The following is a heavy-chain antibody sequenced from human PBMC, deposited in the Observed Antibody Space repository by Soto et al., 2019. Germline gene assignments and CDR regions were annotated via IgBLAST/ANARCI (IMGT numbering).Heavy chain of an antibody. D-gene: IGHD2-15*01. Sequence: SETLSLTCTVSGGSISSYYWSWIRQPPGKGLEWIGYMYYGGRTNYNPSLKSRVTISVDASKMQVSLKLSSVTAADTAVYFCARGTPSPLIVRSSRGPWFDPWGQGTLVTSPQ. CDR2: MYYGGRT. CDR1: GGSISSYY. CDR3: ARGTPSPLIVRSSRGPWFDP. V-gene: IGHV4-59*08. J-gene: IGHJ5*02.